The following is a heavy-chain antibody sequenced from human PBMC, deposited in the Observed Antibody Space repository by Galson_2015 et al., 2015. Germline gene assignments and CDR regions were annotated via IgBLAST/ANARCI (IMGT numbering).Heavy chain of an antibody. CDR3: TLWSGQTPSYYMDV. D-gene: IGHD3-3*01. Sequence: SLRLSCAASGFTFSASPVQWVRQVSGRGLEWVGRIRNKDRNYATVYGESAKGRFIISRDDSKNMAYLQMNSLKTEDTAVYHCTLWSGQTPSYYMDVWGKGTTVIVSS. J-gene: IGHJ6*03. CDR2: IRNKDRNYAT. CDR1: GFTFSASP. V-gene: IGHV3-73*01.